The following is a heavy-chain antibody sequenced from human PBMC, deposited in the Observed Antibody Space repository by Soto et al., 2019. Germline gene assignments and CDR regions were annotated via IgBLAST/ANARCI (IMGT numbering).Heavy chain of an antibody. Sequence: GGSLRLSCAASGFTFNNAWMSWVRQAPGKGLEWVGRIKSKTDGGTTDYAAPVKGRFTISRDDSKNTLYLQMNCLKTEDTAVYYCTTAASIAARPARGYGMDVWGQGTTVTVSS. J-gene: IGHJ6*02. CDR2: IKSKTDGGTT. V-gene: IGHV3-15*01. D-gene: IGHD6-6*01. CDR3: TTAASIAARPARGYGMDV. CDR1: GFTFNNAW.